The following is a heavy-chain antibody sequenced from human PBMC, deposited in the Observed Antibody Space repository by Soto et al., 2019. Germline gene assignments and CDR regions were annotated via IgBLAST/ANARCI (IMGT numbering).Heavy chain of an antibody. Sequence: GGSLRLSCAASEFALVDYAMHWVRQAPGKGLEWVSGISWNSGSIGYADSVKGRFTISRDNAKNSLYLQMNSLRAEDTALYYCAKAGYSSGWYAWYFDLWGRGTLVTVSS. CDR1: EFALVDYA. CDR2: ISWNSGSI. CDR3: AKAGYSSGWYAWYFDL. D-gene: IGHD6-19*01. V-gene: IGHV3-9*01. J-gene: IGHJ2*01.